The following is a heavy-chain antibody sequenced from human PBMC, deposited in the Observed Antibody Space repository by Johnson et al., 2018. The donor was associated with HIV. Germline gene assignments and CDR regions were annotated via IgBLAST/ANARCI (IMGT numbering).Heavy chain of an antibody. CDR2: ISYDGSNK. J-gene: IGHJ3*02. D-gene: IGHD1-26*01. CDR1: GFTFSSYA. V-gene: IGHV3-30-3*01. CDR3: ASEGGWELRAFDI. Sequence: QVQLVESGGGVVQPGRSLRLSCAASGFTFSSYAMHWVRQAPGKGLEWVVVISYDGSNKYYADSVKGRFTISRDTSKNTLYLQMNSLRAEDTAVYYCASEGGWELRAFDIWGQGTMVTVSS.